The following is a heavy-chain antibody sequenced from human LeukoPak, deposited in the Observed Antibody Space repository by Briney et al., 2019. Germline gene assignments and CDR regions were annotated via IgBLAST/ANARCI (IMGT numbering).Heavy chain of an antibody. CDR2: ISQDGSEK. CDR3: ARAVGSSGCDY. V-gene: IGHV3-7*01. CDR1: GFTFNNYW. Sequence: PGGSLRLSCAASGFTFNNYWLTWVRQAPGKGLEWVAKISQDGSEKYYVDSVKGRFIISRDSGKNSLYLQMNSLRAEDTAVYYCARAVGSSGCDYWGQGTLVTVSS. J-gene: IGHJ4*02. D-gene: IGHD6-19*01.